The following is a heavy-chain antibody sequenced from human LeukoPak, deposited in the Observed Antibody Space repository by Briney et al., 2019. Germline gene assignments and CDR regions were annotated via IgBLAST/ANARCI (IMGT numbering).Heavy chain of an antibody. CDR1: GGSITSSSYY. D-gene: IGHD5-18*01. CDR2: IYYSGTT. Sequence: SETLSLTCTVSGGSITSSSYYWGWIRQPPGKGLDWIASIYYSGTTYYNPSLKSRVTISVDTSKNQFSLTLSSVTAADTAVYYCARQGYRYGNDDYWGQGILVTVSS. CDR3: ARQGYRYGNDDY. J-gene: IGHJ4*02. V-gene: IGHV4-39*01.